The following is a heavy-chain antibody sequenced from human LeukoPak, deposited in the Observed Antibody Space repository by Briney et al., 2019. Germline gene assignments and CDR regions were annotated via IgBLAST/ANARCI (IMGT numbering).Heavy chain of an antibody. CDR2: INPNSGGT. CDR1: GYTFTGYY. V-gene: IGHV1-2*02. CDR3: ARGIYDSSGYYYGYYYGMDV. D-gene: IGHD3-22*01. Sequence: ASVKVSCTASGYTFTGYYMHWVRQAPGQGLEWMGWINPNSGGTNYAQKFQGRVTMTRDTSISTAYMELSRLRSDDTAVYYCARGIYDSSGYYYGYYYGMDVWGQGTTVTVSS. J-gene: IGHJ6*02.